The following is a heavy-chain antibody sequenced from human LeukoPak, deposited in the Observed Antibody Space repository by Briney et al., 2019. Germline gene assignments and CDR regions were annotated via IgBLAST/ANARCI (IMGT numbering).Heavy chain of an antibody. D-gene: IGHD4-17*01. CDR3: TTEWGYGDYVGWFDP. J-gene: IGHJ5*02. Sequence: PGGSLRLSCAASGFTFSNACMKWLRQAPGKGLEWVGHIKSKSDGGTTAYAAPVKGRFTISRDDSRNTLDLQMNSLKTEDTAVYYCTTEWGYGDYVGWFDPWGQGTLVTVSS. CDR2: IKSKSDGGTT. V-gene: IGHV3-15*01. CDR1: GFTFSNAC.